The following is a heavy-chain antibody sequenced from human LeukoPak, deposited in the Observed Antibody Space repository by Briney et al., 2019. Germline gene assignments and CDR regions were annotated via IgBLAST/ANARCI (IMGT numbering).Heavy chain of an antibody. Sequence: SETLSLTCTVSGGSISSYYWSWIRQPPGKGLEWIGYIYYSGSTNYNPSLKSRVTISVDTSKNQFSLKLSSVTAADTAVYYCARGVEGVAALNYWGQGTLVTVSS. J-gene: IGHJ4*02. CDR2: IYYSGST. V-gene: IGHV4-59*01. CDR1: GGSISSYY. CDR3: ARGVEGVAALNY. D-gene: IGHD6-19*01.